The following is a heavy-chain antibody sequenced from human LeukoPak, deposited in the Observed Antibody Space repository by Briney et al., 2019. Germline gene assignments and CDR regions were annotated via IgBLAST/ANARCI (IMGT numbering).Heavy chain of an antibody. V-gene: IGHV3-30*18. J-gene: IGHJ4*02. Sequence: GGSLRLSCAASGFTFSSYGMHWVRQAPGKGLEWVAVISYDGSNKYYADSVKGRFTISRDNSKNTLYLQMNSLRGEDTAVYYCAKDALDTASLSPFDYWGQGTLVTVSS. CDR2: ISYDGSNK. D-gene: IGHD5-18*01. CDR3: AKDALDTASLSPFDY. CDR1: GFTFSSYG.